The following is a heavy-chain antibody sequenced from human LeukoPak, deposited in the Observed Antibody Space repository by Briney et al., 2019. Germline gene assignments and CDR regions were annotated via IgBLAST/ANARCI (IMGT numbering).Heavy chain of an antibody. CDR3: ARGAHEAAGVLNY. D-gene: IGHD6-13*01. CDR2: IIPIFGTA. V-gene: IGHV1-69*13. J-gene: IGHJ4*02. CDR1: GGTFSSYA. Sequence: ASVKVSCKASGGTFSSYAISWVRQAPGQGLEWMGGIIPIFGTANYAQKFQGRVTITADESTSTAYMEPSSLRSEDTAVYYCARGAHEAAGVLNYWGQGSLVTVSS.